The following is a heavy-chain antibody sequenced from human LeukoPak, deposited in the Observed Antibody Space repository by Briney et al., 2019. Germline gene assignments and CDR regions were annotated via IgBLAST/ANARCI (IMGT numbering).Heavy chain of an antibody. V-gene: IGHV1-18*01. J-gene: IGHJ5*02. Sequence: ASVKVSCKSSGYACTSYGISWVRLAPGQGLEWMGWISAYNGNTNYAQKLQGRVTMTTETSTSTAYIELRRLRSDDTAVYCCARDSRAAEFDPWGQGTLVTVSS. CDR2: ISAYNGNT. CDR3: ARDSRAAEFDP. D-gene: IGHD6-13*01. CDR1: GYACTSYG.